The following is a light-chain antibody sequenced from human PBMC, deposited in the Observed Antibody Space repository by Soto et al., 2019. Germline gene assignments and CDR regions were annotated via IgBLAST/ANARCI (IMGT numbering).Light chain of an antibody. V-gene: IGKV1-5*01. CDR3: QQYKSYKS. Sequence: DIPMTQSPSTLSASVGDRVTITCRASQSISSRLAWYQQKPGKAPKVLIYDASSLESGVPSRFSGSRFGTEFTLTISSLQPDDFATYYCQQYKSYKSFGQGTKVEIK. J-gene: IGKJ1*01. CDR1: QSISSR. CDR2: DAS.